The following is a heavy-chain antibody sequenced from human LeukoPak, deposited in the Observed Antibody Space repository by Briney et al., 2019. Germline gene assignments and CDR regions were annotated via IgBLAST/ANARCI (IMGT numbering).Heavy chain of an antibody. V-gene: IGHV3-48*01. CDR3: ARDLGNSDFWSGSHFDY. J-gene: IGHJ4*02. D-gene: IGHD3-3*01. CDR1: GFTFSSYS. CDR2: ISSSSSII. Sequence: GGSQRLSCAASGFTFSSYSMNWVRQAPGKGLEWVSYISSSSSIIYYADSVKGRFTISRDNAKNSLYLQMNSLRAEDTAVYYCARDLGNSDFWSGSHFDYWGQGTLVTVSS.